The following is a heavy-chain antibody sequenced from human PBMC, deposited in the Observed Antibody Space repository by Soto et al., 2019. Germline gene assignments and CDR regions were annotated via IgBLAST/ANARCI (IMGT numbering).Heavy chain of an antibody. CDR2: IYPDDSET. Sequence: EVQLVQSAAEVKKPGESLKISCSTSGYNFRTFWIGWLRQMPGKGLEWMGFIYPDDSETKYSPSFEGQVTMSSDSYRSIAYRQWSSLQDSDTAIYYCARCRHNGGEGYFDFWGQGTLVTVSS. CDR3: ARCRHNGGEGYFDF. V-gene: IGHV5-51*01. J-gene: IGHJ4*02. D-gene: IGHD2-8*01. CDR1: GYNFRTFW.